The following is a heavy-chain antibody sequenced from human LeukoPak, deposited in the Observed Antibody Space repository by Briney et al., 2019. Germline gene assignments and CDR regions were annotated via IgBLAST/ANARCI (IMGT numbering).Heavy chain of an antibody. Sequence: GGSLRLSCEVSGFIFSSYAMTWVRQAPGKGLEWVSDISSSGDSTHYSDSVKGRFTVSRDNPKDTLYLQMNSLRAEDTAVYYCASSRDGYNPYYYYMDVWGKGTTVTISS. CDR2: ISSSGDST. V-gene: IGHV3-23*01. CDR1: GFIFSSYA. J-gene: IGHJ6*03. CDR3: ASSRDGYNPYYYYMDV. D-gene: IGHD5-24*01.